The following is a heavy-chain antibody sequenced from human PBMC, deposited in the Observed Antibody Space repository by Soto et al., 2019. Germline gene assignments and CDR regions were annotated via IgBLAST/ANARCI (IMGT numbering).Heavy chain of an antibody. D-gene: IGHD6-13*01. J-gene: IGHJ5*02. Sequence: QVTVKESGPVLVKPTETLTLTCNVSGFSLSNAGLGVSWIRQPPGKALEWLAHIFSNDEKSYSTSLKSRLTISQDTSKSQVVLIMTNMDPVDTATYYCASTYSTSWYWFDPWGQGTLVTVSS. V-gene: IGHV2-26*04. CDR2: IFSNDEK. CDR3: ASTYSTSWYWFDP. CDR1: GFSLSNAGLG.